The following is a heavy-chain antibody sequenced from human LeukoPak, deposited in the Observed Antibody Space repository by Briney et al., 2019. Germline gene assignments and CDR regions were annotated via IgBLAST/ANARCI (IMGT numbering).Heavy chain of an antibody. CDR2: TKQDGSEI. D-gene: IGHD2-2*01. J-gene: IGHJ4*02. Sequence: GGSLRLSCAASGFTFSSYWMSWVRQAPGKGLEWVANTKQDGSEIYYVDSVKGRFTISRDNAKNSLYLQMNSLRAEDTAVYYCARDGGQLQPISDYWGQGTLVTVSS. CDR3: ARDGGQLQPISDY. V-gene: IGHV3-7*01. CDR1: GFTFSSYW.